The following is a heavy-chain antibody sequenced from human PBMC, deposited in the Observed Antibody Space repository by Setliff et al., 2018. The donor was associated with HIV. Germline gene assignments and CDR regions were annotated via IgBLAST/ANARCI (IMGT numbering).Heavy chain of an antibody. J-gene: IGHJ6*03. CDR1: GGSFSDYY. CDR2: INHSGST. V-gene: IGHV4-34*01. Sequence: TLSLTCGLYGGSFSDYYWTWIRQPPGKGLEWIGEINHSGSTNYNPSLKSRVTISLDASKNQFSLKLSSVTAADTAVYFCARGFPRNPTGSRYSYYYMDVWDKGTTVTVSS. CDR3: ARGFPRNPTGSRYSYYYMDV. D-gene: IGHD2-15*01.